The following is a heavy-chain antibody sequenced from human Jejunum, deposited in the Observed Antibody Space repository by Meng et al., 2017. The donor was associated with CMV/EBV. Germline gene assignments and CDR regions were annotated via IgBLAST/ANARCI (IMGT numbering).Heavy chain of an antibody. CDR1: GFNLSSYT. CDR2: ISSGSSFK. D-gene: IGHD3/OR15-3a*01. V-gene: IGHV3-21*06. Sequence: AASGFNLSSYTMNWVRQAPGKGLEWVSSISSGSSFKFYTNSVKGRFTVSRDNAQNYLYLQMDSLRAEDTAVYYCARDRGWTADVDYWGQGTLVTVSS. J-gene: IGHJ4*02. CDR3: ARDRGWTADVDY.